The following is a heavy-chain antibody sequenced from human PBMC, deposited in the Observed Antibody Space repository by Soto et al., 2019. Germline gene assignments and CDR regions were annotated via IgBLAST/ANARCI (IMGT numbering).Heavy chain of an antibody. Sequence: ASVKVSCKASGYTFTSYGISWVRQAPGQGLEWMGWISAYNGNTNYAQKLQGRVTMTTDTSTSTAYMELRSLRSDDTAVYYCARDSQLRFLEWLFAPENYYYYGMDVWGQGTTVNVSS. CDR3: ARDSQLRFLEWLFAPENYYYYGMDV. V-gene: IGHV1-18*01. CDR1: GYTFTSYG. D-gene: IGHD3-3*01. CDR2: ISAYNGNT. J-gene: IGHJ6*01.